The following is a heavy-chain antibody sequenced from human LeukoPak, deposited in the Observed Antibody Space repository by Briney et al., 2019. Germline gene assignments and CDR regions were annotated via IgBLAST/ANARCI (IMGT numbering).Heavy chain of an antibody. CDR1: GFTFSSYA. D-gene: IGHD1-1*01. CDR3: VKGGDWNDVAGY. V-gene: IGHV3-64D*06. Sequence: GGSLRLSCSASGFTFSSYAMHWVRQAPGKGREYVSAISSNGGSTYYADSVKGRFTISRDNSKNTLYLQMSSLRAEDTAVYYCVKGGDWNDVAGYWGQGTLVTVSS. J-gene: IGHJ4*02. CDR2: ISSNGGST.